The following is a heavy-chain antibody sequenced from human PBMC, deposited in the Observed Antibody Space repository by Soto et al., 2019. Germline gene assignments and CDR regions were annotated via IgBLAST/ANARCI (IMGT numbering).Heavy chain of an antibody. CDR1: GGSISSYY. CDR3: ARRYGRHFDY. CDR2: IYYSGST. D-gene: IGHD4-17*01. Sequence: SETLSLTCTVSGGSISSYYWSWIRQPPGKGLEWIGYIYYSGSTNYNPSLKSRVTISVDTSKNQFSLKVSSVTAADTAVYYCARRYGRHFDYWGQGTLVTVSS. J-gene: IGHJ4*02. V-gene: IGHV4-59*08.